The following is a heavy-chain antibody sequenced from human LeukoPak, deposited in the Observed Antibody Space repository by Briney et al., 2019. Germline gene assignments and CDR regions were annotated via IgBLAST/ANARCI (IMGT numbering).Heavy chain of an antibody. CDR3: ARLPLGTTDGYYYYGMDV. V-gene: IGHV5-51*01. CDR2: IYPGDSDT. D-gene: IGHD2-2*01. J-gene: IGHJ6*02. Sequence: GESLKISCQGSGYSFTSYWIGWVRQMPGKGLEWMGIIYPGDSDTRYSPSFQGQVTISADKSISTAYLQWSSLKASDTAMYYCARLPLGTTDGYYYYGMDVWDQGTTVTVSS. CDR1: GYSFTSYW.